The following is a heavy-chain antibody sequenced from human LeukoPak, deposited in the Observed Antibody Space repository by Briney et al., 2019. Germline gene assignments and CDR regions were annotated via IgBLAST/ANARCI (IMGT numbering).Heavy chain of an antibody. D-gene: IGHD6-6*01. CDR3: AREGIPQLVMGPNWFDP. CDR1: GFTFSSYS. V-gene: IGHV3-21*01. Sequence: GGSLRLSCAASGFTFSSYSMNWVRQAPGKGLEWVSFISSSSSYIYYADSVKGRFTISRDNAKNSLYLQMNSLRAEDTAVYYCAREGIPQLVMGPNWFDPWGQGTLVTVSS. CDR2: ISSSSSYI. J-gene: IGHJ5*02.